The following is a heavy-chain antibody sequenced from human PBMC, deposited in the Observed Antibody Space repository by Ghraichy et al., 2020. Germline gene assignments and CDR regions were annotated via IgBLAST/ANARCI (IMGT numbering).Heavy chain of an antibody. D-gene: IGHD3-16*02. J-gene: IGHJ4*02. CDR2: ISSNGATT. CDR3: VRRPDDYIWGTSRPFDH. CDR1: GFAFSDYN. Sequence: SCSASGFAFSDYNMYWVRQAPGKGLEYVSGISSNGATTYYADSVKGRFTISRDNPKNTLYFQVSSLRADDTAVYYCVRRPDDYIWGTSRPFDHWGQGTLVTVSS. V-gene: IGHV3-64D*06.